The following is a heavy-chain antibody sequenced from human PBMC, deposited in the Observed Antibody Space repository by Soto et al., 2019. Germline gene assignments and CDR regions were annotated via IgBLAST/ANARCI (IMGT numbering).Heavy chain of an antibody. CDR2: IFHKGNT. Sequence: QVQLQESGPGLVKPSGTLSLTCTVSGDSIKSHVWWSWVRQPPGKGLEWIGEIFHKGNTDYNPSLKSRVTMSVDKSKNQFPLLLTSVTATDTAMYYCARDVAVPGESDRFDQWGQGILVTISS. CDR1: GDSIKSHVW. CDR3: ARDVAVPGESDRFDQ. V-gene: IGHV4-4*02. D-gene: IGHD6-19*01. J-gene: IGHJ4*02.